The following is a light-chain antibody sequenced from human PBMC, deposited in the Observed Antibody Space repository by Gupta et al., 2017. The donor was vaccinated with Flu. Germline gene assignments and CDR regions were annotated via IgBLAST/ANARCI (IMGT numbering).Light chain of an antibody. CDR2: EVS. J-gene: IGLJ1*01. CDR3: CSYAGSSTSV. V-gene: IGLV2-23*02. Sequence: QSALTQPASVSGSPGQSITISCTGTSSDVGSYNLVSWYQQHPGKAPKLMIYEVSERPSGVSNRFSGSKSGNTASLTISGLQAEDEADYYCCSYAGSSTSVFGIGTKVTVL. CDR1: SSDVGSYNL.